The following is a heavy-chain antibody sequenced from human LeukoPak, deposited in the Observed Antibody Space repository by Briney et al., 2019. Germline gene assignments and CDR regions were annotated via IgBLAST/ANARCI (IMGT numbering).Heavy chain of an antibody. V-gene: IGHV4-4*07. CDR3: ARGRFTVPRYCSGGSCYLNWFDP. J-gene: IGHJ5*02. CDR1: GGSISSYY. D-gene: IGHD2-15*01. CDR2: IYTSGST. Sequence: SETLSLTCTVSGGSISSYYWSWLRQPAGKGLEWIGRIYTSGSTNYNPSLKSRVTMSVDTSKYQFSLKLSSVTAADTAVYYCARGRFTVPRYCSGGSCYLNWFDPWGQGTLVTVSS.